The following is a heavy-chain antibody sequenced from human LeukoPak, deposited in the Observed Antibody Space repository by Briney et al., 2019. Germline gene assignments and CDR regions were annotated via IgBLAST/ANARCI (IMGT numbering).Heavy chain of an antibody. J-gene: IGHJ6*03. V-gene: IGHV1-18*01. CDR1: GYIFTNYG. CDR3: ARVGRLWFGELFHNHYYMDV. D-gene: IGHD3-10*01. CDR2: ISVYNGDT. Sequence: ASVKVSCKASGYIFTNYGISWVRQAPGQGLEWMGWISVYNGDTNYAQKLQGRVTMTTDTSTSTAYMEVRSLRSDDTAVYYCARVGRLWFGELFHNHYYMDVWGKGTTVTISS.